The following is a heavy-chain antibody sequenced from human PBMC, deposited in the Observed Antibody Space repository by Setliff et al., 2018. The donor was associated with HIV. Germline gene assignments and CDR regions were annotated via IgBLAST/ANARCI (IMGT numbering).Heavy chain of an antibody. J-gene: IGHJ3*01. D-gene: IGHD5-12*01. CDR3: VRSGYSGHFDV. CDR1: GGSIRSSTYY. V-gene: IGHV4-39*01. Sequence: SETLSLTCTVSGGSIRSSTYYWGWIRQPPGKGLEWIGSIYYSGSTYYNPSLNSRVTISVDTPKNQFSLRLSSVTAADTAVYYCVRSGYSGHFDVWGQGTMVTVSS. CDR2: IYYSGST.